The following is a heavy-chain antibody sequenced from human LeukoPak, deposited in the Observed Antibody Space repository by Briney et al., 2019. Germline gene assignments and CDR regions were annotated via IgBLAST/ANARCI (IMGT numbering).Heavy chain of an antibody. CDR2: IIPIFGTA. D-gene: IGHD6-13*01. V-gene: IGHV1-69*06. CDR3: ATQRAEGYSSSWYNYYYYYYMDV. J-gene: IGHJ6*03. CDR1: GGTFSSYA. Sequence: ASVKVSCKASGGTFSSYAISWVRQAPGQGLEWMGGIIPIFGTANYAQKFQGRVTITADKSTSTAYMELSSLRSEDTAVYYCATQRAEGYSSSWYNYYYYYYMDVWGKGTTVTVSS.